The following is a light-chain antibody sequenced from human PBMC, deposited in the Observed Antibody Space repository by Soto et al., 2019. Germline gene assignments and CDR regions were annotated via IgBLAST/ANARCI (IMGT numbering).Light chain of an antibody. V-gene: IGLV2-23*02. CDR3: CSYAGSSTYVV. CDR1: SSDVGSYNL. Sequence: QSVVTQPASVSGSPGQSITISCTGTSSDVGSYNLVSWYQQHPGKAPKLVTYEVSKRPSGVSNRFSGSKSGNSASLTISGLQAEDEADYYCCSYAGSSTYVVFGGGTKVTVL. J-gene: IGLJ2*01. CDR2: EVS.